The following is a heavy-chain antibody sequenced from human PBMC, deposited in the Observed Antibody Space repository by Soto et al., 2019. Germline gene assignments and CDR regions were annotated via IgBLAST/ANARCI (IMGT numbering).Heavy chain of an antibody. CDR2: IYYSGST. CDR1: GGSISSGGYY. J-gene: IGHJ5*02. Sequence: SETLSLTCTVSGGSISSGGYYWSWIRQHPGKGLEWIGYIYYSGSTYYNPSLKSRVTISVDTSKNQFSLKLSPVTAADTAVYYCARDVAAAGFDPWGQGTLVTVSS. D-gene: IGHD6-13*01. V-gene: IGHV4-31*03. CDR3: ARDVAAAGFDP.